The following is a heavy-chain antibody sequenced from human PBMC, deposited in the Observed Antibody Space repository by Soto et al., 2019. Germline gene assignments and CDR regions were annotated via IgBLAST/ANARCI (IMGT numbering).Heavy chain of an antibody. D-gene: IGHD6-19*01. V-gene: IGHV3-66*01. Sequence: GGSLRLSCAASGFTVSRNYMSWVRQAPGKGLEWVSVIYSGGSTYYADSVKGRFTISRDNSKNTLYLQMNSLRAEDTAVYYCARDSDGGSGWYEGYYYYYMDVWGKGTTVTVSS. J-gene: IGHJ6*03. CDR2: IYSGGST. CDR3: ARDSDGGSGWYEGYYYYYMDV. CDR1: GFTVSRNY.